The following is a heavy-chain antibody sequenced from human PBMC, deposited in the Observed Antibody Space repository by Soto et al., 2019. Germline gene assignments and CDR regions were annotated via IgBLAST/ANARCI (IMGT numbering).Heavy chain of an antibody. CDR2: INSDGSRT. Sequence: EVQLVESGGGLVQPGWSLRLSCAASGFTFSSYWMHWVRQAPGKGLVWVSRINSDGSRTNYADSVKGQFTISRDNTKNTLYLQMNRLRAEESAVYFCARGAAGRWFFDLWGRGTLVTVSS. J-gene: IGHJ2*01. V-gene: IGHV3-74*01. CDR3: ARGAAGRWFFDL. CDR1: GFTFSSYW. D-gene: IGHD6-13*01.